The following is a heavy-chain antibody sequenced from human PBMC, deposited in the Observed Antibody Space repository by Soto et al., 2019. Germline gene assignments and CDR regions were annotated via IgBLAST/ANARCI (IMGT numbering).Heavy chain of an antibody. CDR2: MNPNSGNT. Sequence: QVQLVQSGAEVKKPGASVKVSCKASGYTFTSYDINWVRQATGQGLEWMGWMNPNSGNTAYAQKFQGTVTMTRNTSISTAYMELSSLRSEDTAVYDCARERTGPNYFDYWGQGTLVTVSS. CDR3: ARERTGPNYFDY. V-gene: IGHV1-8*01. J-gene: IGHJ4*02. D-gene: IGHD1-7*01. CDR1: GYTFTSYD.